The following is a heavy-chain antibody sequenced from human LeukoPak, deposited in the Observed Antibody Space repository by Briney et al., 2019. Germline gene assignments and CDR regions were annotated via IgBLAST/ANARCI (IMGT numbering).Heavy chain of an antibody. V-gene: IGHV1-58*01. CDR3: AAERYSDGCCWFDP. J-gene: IGHJ5*02. CDR2: INLGRGNT. CDR1: VFTFSTST. Sequence: SVKVSSKASVFTFSTSTVQWVRQARGQRREWRGWINLGRGNTRYTQNYEERVSIRRDVSTSTVYMEVSSLRSEDTAVYYCAAERYSDGCCWFDPWGQGTLVTVSS. D-gene: IGHD6-25*01.